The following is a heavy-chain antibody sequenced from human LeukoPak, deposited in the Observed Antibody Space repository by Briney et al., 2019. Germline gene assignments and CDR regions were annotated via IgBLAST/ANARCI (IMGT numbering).Heavy chain of an antibody. D-gene: IGHD3-22*01. V-gene: IGHV3-15*01. J-gene: IGHJ1*01. CDR2: IKSKTDGGTT. CDR3: TTDKGYYYDSSGYEPGYFQH. CDR1: GFTFSNAW. Sequence: GGSLRLSCAASGFTFSNAWMSWVRQAPGKGLEWVGRIKSKTDGGTTDYAARVKGRFTIPRDDSKNTLYLQMNSLKTEDTAVYYCTTDKGYYYDSSGYEPGYFQHWGQGTLVTVSS.